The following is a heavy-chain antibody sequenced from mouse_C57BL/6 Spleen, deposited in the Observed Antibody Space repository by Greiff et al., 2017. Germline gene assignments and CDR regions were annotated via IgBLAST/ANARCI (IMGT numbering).Heavy chain of an antibody. D-gene: IGHD1-1*01. CDR1: GFTFSSYT. V-gene: IGHV5-9*01. CDR2: ISGGGGNT. CDR3: ARPNDYYGSAPFAY. Sequence: DVKLVESGGGLVKPGGSLKLSCAASGFTFSSYTMSWVRQTPEKRLEWVATISGGGGNTYYPDSVKGRFTISRDNAKNTLYLQMSSLRSEDTALYYCARPNDYYGSAPFAYWGQGTLVTVSA. J-gene: IGHJ3*01.